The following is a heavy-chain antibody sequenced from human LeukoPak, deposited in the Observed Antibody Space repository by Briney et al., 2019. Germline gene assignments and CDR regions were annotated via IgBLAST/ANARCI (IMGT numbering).Heavy chain of an antibody. CDR2: ISGSGGST. D-gene: IGHD3-16*01. CDR1: GFTVSNNY. Sequence: PGGSLRLSCAASGFTVSNNYMSWVRRAAGKGLEWVSVISGSGGSTYYADSVKGRFTISRDNSKNTLYLRMNSLRAEDTAVYYCAKDMGRIMITFGGPDYWGQGTLVTVSS. J-gene: IGHJ4*02. V-gene: IGHV3-23*01. CDR3: AKDMGRIMITFGGPDY.